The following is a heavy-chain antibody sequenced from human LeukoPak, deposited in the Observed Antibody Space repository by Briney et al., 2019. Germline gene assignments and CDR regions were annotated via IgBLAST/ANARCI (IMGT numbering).Heavy chain of an antibody. Sequence: GGSLRLSCSASGFSFGDYTMHWVRQAPGKGLEWVSSIFWDRSTVAYADSVKGRFTISRDNAKNSLYLQMNSLRAEDMALYYCAKGYCISTSCFFDYWGQGTLVTVSS. D-gene: IGHD2-2*01. CDR3: AKGYCISTSCFFDY. CDR2: IFWDRSTV. J-gene: IGHJ4*02. CDR1: GFSFGDYT. V-gene: IGHV3-9*03.